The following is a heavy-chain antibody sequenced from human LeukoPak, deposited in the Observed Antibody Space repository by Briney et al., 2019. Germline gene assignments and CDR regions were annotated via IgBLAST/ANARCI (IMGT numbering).Heavy chain of an antibody. V-gene: IGHV6-1*01. D-gene: IGHD3-22*01. CDR1: GDSVSSNSAA. J-gene: IGHJ4*02. Sequence: SQTLSLTCAISGDSVSSNSAAWNWIRQSPSRGLEWLGRTYYRSKWYNDYAVSVKSRITINPDTSKNQFSLQLNSVTPEDTAVYYCARGQIYYDSSGYTGFDYWGQGTLVTVSS. CDR2: TYYRSKWYN. CDR3: ARGQIYYDSSGYTGFDY.